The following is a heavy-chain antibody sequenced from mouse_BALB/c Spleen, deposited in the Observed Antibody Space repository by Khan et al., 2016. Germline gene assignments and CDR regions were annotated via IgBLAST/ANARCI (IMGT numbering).Heavy chain of an antibody. V-gene: IGHV9-1*02. D-gene: IGHD2-2*01. CDR3: ARGARVTTGGYSDV. J-gene: IGHJ1*01. CDR2: INTYTGEP. CDR1: GYTFTNSG. Sequence: QIQLVQSGPELKKPGETVKISCKASGYTFTNSGMNWVKQAPGKGLKWVGWINTYTGEPTYADDFKGRFAFSLETSASTAYLQINNLRIEDMATYFCARGARVTTGGYSDVWRAGTTVVVAS.